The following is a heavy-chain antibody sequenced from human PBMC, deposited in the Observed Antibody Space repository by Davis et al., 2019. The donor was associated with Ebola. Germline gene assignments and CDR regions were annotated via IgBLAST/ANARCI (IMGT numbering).Heavy chain of an antibody. CDR3: ARVSGYSSGWYDFYYYYGMDV. Sequence: GESLKISCAASGFTFSSYGMHWVRQAPGKGLEWVAVIWYDGSNKYYADSVKGRFTISRDNSKNTLYLQMNSLRAEDTAVYYCARVSGYSSGWYDFYYYYGMDVWGQGTTVTVSS. J-gene: IGHJ6*02. CDR1: GFTFSSYG. CDR2: IWYDGSNK. D-gene: IGHD6-19*01. V-gene: IGHV3-33*01.